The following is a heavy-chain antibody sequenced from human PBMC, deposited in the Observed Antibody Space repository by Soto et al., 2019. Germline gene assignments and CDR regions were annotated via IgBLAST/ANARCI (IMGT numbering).Heavy chain of an antibody. J-gene: IGHJ4*02. Sequence: SETLSLTCNVSGASISSGTSYWTWIRQHPGEGLEWIGHIYFTGATYSNPSLRSRLTMSVDTSKNQFSLKLTSVTAADTATYYCASIPRRGYSYGIDYWGQGTLVTVSS. D-gene: IGHD2-21*02. CDR3: ASIPRRGYSYGIDY. CDR2: IYFTGAT. V-gene: IGHV4-31*03. CDR1: GASISSGTSY.